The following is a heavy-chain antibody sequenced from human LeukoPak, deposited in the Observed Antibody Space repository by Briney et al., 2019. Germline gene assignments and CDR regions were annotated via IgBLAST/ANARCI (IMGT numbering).Heavy chain of an antibody. J-gene: IGHJ6*04. CDR1: EFSVGSNY. CDR2: IRYDESNK. CDR3: AELGITMIGGV. D-gene: IGHD3-10*02. V-gene: IGHV3-30*02. Sequence: PGGSLRLSCAASEFSVGSNYMTWVRQAPGKGLEWVSFIRYDESNKYYADSVRGRFTISRDNAKNSLYLQMNSLRAEDTAVYYCAELGITMIGGVWGKGTTVTISS.